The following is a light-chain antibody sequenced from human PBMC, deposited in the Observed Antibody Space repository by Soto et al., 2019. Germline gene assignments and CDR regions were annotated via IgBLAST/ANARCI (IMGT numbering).Light chain of an antibody. V-gene: IGLV2-14*01. J-gene: IGLJ2*01. CDR1: SSDVGGYNY. Sequence: QSALTQPASVSGSPGQSITISCTGTSSDVGGYNYVSWYQQHPGKAPKLMIYDVNNRPSGVSHRFSGSKSGNTASLTISGLQAEDEGDYYCSSYTSSITLVFGGGTKLTVL. CDR3: SSYTSSITLV. CDR2: DVN.